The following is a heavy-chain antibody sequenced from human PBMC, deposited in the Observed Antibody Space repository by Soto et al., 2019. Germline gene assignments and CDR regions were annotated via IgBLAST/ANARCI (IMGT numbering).Heavy chain of an antibody. Sequence: PWESLKISCTGFGYTFTTFWISWVRQMPGKGLEWMGRIDPRDSYANYSPSFQGHVTISLDKSISTAYLQWGSLKASDTAMYYCARLFCSTTTCDSWFDPRGQGTLVTVSS. CDR1: GYTFTTFW. D-gene: IGHD2-2*01. CDR2: IDPRDSYA. J-gene: IGHJ5*02. V-gene: IGHV5-10-1*01. CDR3: ARLFCSTTTCDSWFDP.